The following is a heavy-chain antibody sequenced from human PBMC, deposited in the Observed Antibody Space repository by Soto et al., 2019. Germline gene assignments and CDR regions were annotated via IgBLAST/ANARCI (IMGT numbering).Heavy chain of an antibody. CDR2: TYYRSKWYN. CDR1: GDSVSSNSAA. D-gene: IGHD6-19*01. CDR3: ARDRGIAVVDWFDP. J-gene: IGHJ5*02. V-gene: IGHV6-1*01. Sequence: SETLSRTCAISGDSVSSNSAAWNWIRQSTSRGLEWLGRTYYRSKWYNDYAVSVKSRITINPDTSKNQFSLQLNSVTPEDTAVYYCARDRGIAVVDWFDPWGQGTLVTVSS.